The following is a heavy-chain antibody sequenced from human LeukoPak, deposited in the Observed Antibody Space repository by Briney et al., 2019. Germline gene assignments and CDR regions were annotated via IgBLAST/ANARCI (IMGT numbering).Heavy chain of an antibody. Sequence: ASVKVSCKASGGTFSSYAISWVRQAPGQGLEWMGGIIPIFGTANYAQKFQGRVTITTDESTSTAYMELSSLRSEDTAVYYCARGSHYYGSGSYYGAIDYWGQGTLVTVSS. CDR1: GGTFSSYA. CDR3: ARGSHYYGSGSYYGAIDY. V-gene: IGHV1-69*05. D-gene: IGHD3-10*01. J-gene: IGHJ4*02. CDR2: IIPIFGTA.